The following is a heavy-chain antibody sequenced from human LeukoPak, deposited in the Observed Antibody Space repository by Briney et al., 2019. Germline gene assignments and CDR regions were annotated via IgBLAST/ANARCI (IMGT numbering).Heavy chain of an antibody. CDR3: ARGTTFGVVIPNYYYMDV. CDR2: IFYSGST. Sequence: SETLSLTCTVSGGSISTYYWSWIRQPPGKGLEWIGYIFYSGSTTYNPSLKSRVTISVDTSQNQFSLILRSVTAADTAVYYCARGTTFGVVIPNYYYMDVWGKGTMVTVSS. J-gene: IGHJ6*03. CDR1: GGSISTYY. V-gene: IGHV4-59*01. D-gene: IGHD3-3*01.